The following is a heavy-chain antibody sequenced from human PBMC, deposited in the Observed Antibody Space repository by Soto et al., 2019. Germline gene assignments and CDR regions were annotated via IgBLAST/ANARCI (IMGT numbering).Heavy chain of an antibody. J-gene: IGHJ2*01. V-gene: IGHV3-73*01. CDR1: GFTLSGSA. D-gene: IGHD1-1*01. CDR3: TPTTPPYWYFDL. CDR2: IKNKADSYAT. Sequence: PGGSLRLSCAASGFTLSGSAIHWVRQASGKGLEWVARIKNKADSYATAYAASLKGRFTVSRDDSQNTAYLQMNSLEIEDTAVYYCTPTTPPYWYFDLWGRGTLDTVSS.